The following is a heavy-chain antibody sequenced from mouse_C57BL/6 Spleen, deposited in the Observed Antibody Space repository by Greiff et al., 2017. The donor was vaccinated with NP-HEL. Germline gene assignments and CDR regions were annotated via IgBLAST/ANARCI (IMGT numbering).Heavy chain of an antibody. CDR2: ISNLAYSI. J-gene: IGHJ4*01. CDR3: ARQAVPDAMDY. CDR1: GFTFSDYG. V-gene: IGHV5-15*01. Sequence: VQLKESGGGLVQPGGSLKLSCAASGFTFSDYGMAWVRQAPRKGPEWVAFISNLAYSIYYADTVTGRFTISRENAKNTLYLEMSSLRSEDTAMYYCARQAVPDAMDYWGQGTSVTVSS. D-gene: IGHD1-1*01.